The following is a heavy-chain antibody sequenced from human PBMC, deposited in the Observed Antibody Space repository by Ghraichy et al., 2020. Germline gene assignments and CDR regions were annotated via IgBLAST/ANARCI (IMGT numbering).Heavy chain of an antibody. Sequence: GGSLRLSCTASGFTFSSYAMSWVRQAPGKGLEWVSSISGSGGSTYYADSVKGRFTISRDNSKNTLYLQMNSLRAEDMAVYYCAKVSCSGGSCWPYYYYGMDVWGQGTTVTVSS. CDR2: ISGSGGST. CDR3: AKVSCSGGSCWPYYYYGMDV. V-gene: IGHV3-23*01. CDR1: GFTFSSYA. D-gene: IGHD2-15*01. J-gene: IGHJ6*02.